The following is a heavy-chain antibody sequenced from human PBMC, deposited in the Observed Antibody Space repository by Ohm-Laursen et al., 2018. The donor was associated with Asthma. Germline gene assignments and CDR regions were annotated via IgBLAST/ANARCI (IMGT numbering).Heavy chain of an antibody. Sequence: SLRLSCAASGFTFSSYGMHWVRQAPGKGLEWVAVIWYDGSNKYYADSVKGRFTISRDNSKNTLYLQMNSLRAEDTAVYYCARETPANGVFDYWGQGTLVTVSS. CDR2: IWYDGSNK. D-gene: IGHD2-8*01. V-gene: IGHV3-33*01. J-gene: IGHJ4*02. CDR3: ARETPANGVFDY. CDR1: GFTFSSYG.